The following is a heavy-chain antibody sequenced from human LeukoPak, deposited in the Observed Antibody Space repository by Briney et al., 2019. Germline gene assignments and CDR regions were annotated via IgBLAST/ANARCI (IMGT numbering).Heavy chain of an antibody. CDR1: GGSISSYY. D-gene: IGHD3-10*01. V-gene: IGHV4-59*08. CDR3: ARSTGGSITMVRGPRPGMDV. Sequence: SETLSLTCTVSGGSISSYYWGWIRQPPGKGLEWIGYIYYSGSTNYNPSLKSRVTISVDTSKNQFSLKLSSVTAADTAVYYCARSTGGSITMVRGPRPGMDVWGQGTTVTVSS. J-gene: IGHJ6*02. CDR2: IYYSGST.